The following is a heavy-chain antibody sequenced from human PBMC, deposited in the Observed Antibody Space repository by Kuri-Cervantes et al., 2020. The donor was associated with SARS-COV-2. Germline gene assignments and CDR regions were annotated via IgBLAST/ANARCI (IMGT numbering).Heavy chain of an antibody. J-gene: IGHJ4*02. CDR2: ISGTGGNI. CDR3: AKYLFPTVIRTFDC. V-gene: IGHV3-23*01. CDR1: GFTFTNYA. Sequence: GESLKISCAASGFTFTNYAMTWLRQAPGKGLEWVSSISGTGGNIYYADSVKGRFTISRDNSKNTLYLQMNSLSAEDTAVYYCAKYLFPTVIRTFDCWGQGTLVTVSS. D-gene: IGHD3-10*02.